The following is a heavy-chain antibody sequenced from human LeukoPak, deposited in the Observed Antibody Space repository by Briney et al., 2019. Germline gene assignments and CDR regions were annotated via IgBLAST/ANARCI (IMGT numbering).Heavy chain of an antibody. CDR3: ARVGSSSWYAESWFDP. Sequence: GGSLRLSCAASGFTFSDYYMSWIRQAPGKGLEWVSYISSSGSTTYYADSVKGRFTISRDNAKNSLYLQMNSLRAEDTAVYYCARVGSSSWYAESWFDPWGQGTLVTVSS. V-gene: IGHV3-11*01. D-gene: IGHD6-13*01. CDR1: GFTFSDYY. CDR2: ISSSGSTT. J-gene: IGHJ5*02.